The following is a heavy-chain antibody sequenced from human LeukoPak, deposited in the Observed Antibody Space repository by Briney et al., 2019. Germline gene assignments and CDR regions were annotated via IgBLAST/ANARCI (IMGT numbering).Heavy chain of an antibody. CDR1: GFSLSDYA. J-gene: IGHJ4*02. D-gene: IGHD3-22*01. CDR2: IRYDGRNK. CDR3: AKEAFVKSGYYPLDY. V-gene: IGHV3-30*02. Sequence: GGSLRLSCAASGFSLSDYAMHWVRQAPGKGLEWLTFIRYDGRNKYYADSLKGRFTISRDDSKNTLYLQMNSLRAEDTAVYYCAKEAFVKSGYYPLDYWGQGTLVTVSS.